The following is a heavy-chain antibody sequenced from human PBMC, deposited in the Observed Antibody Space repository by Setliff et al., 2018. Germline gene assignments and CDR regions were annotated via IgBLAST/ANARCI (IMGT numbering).Heavy chain of an antibody. CDR3: ARVTKPAAISYYYYMDV. Sequence: PGGSLRLSCAASGFTFSSYAMSWVRQAPGKGLEWVSGINWDGRSIGYADSVKGRFAISRDNAKNSLYLQMNSLRAEDTAVYYCARVTKPAAISYYYYMDVWGKGTTVTVSS. D-gene: IGHD2-2*01. V-gene: IGHV3-20*04. J-gene: IGHJ6*03. CDR1: GFTFSSYA. CDR2: INWDGRSI.